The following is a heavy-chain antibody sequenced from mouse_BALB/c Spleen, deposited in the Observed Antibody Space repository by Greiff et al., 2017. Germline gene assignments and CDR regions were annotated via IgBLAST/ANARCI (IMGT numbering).Heavy chain of an antibody. CDR3: ARWEDDYDFYAMDY. Sequence: QVQLQQSGPELVKPGASVRISCKASGYTFTSYYIHWVKQRPGQGLEWIGWIYPGNVNTKYNEKFKGKATLTADKSSSTAYMQLSSLTSEDSAVYFCARWEDDYDFYAMDYWGQGTSVTVSS. J-gene: IGHJ4*01. V-gene: IGHV1S56*01. D-gene: IGHD2-4*01. CDR2: IYPGNVNT. CDR1: GYTFTSYY.